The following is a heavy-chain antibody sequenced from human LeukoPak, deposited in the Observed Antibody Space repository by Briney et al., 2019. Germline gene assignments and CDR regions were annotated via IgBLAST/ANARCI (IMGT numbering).Heavy chain of an antibody. CDR1: GGSFSGYY. Sequence: SETLSLTCAVYGGSFSGYYWSWIRQPPGKGLEWIGEINHSGSTNYNPSLKSRVTISVDTSKNQFSLKLSSVTAADTAVYYCARGRGGYSYARKMNYFDYWGQGTLVTVSS. V-gene: IGHV4-34*01. CDR2: INHSGST. J-gene: IGHJ4*02. D-gene: IGHD5-18*01. CDR3: ARGRGGYSYARKMNYFDY.